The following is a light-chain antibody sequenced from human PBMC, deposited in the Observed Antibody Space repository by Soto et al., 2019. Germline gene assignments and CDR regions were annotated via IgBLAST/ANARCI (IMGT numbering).Light chain of an antibody. V-gene: IGLV2-14*01. Sequence: QSALTQPASVSGSPGQSITISCTGTSSDVGGYNYVSWYQQHPGKAPKLMIYDVSNRPSGVSNRFSGSKSGNAASLTISGLQAEDEADYYLSSYTSSNAPYVVFGGGTKLTVL. CDR3: SSYTSSNAPYVV. CDR1: SSDVGGYNY. CDR2: DVS. J-gene: IGLJ2*01.